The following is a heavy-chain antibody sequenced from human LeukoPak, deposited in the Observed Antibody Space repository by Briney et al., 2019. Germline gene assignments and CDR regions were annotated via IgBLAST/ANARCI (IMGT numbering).Heavy chain of an antibody. CDR3: AREGFGDPLQYCYYYYGMDV. Sequence: ASVKVSCKASGYTFTSYGISWVRQAPGQGLEWMGWISAYNGNTNYAQKLQGRVTMTTDTSTSTAYMELRSLRSDDTAVYYCAREGFGDPLQYCYYYYGMDVWGKGTTVTVSS. J-gene: IGHJ6*04. CDR2: ISAYNGNT. V-gene: IGHV1-18*04. CDR1: GYTFTSYG. D-gene: IGHD3-10*01.